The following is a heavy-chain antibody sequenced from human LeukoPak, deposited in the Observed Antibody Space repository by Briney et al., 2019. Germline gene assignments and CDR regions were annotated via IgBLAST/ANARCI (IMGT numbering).Heavy chain of an antibody. Sequence: GGSLRLSCAASGFTFSSYGMHWVRQAPGKGLDWVAVISNDGSKKYYADSVKGRFTISRDNSKNTLSLQVSILRTEDTAVYYCAKDRYSYAFEYSDSWGQGTLVTVSS. CDR3: AKDRYSYAFEYSDS. CDR1: GFTFSSYG. J-gene: IGHJ4*02. D-gene: IGHD5-18*01. CDR2: ISNDGSKK. V-gene: IGHV3-30*18.